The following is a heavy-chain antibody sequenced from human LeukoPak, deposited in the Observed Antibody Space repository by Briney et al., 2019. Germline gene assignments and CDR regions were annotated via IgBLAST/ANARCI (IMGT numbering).Heavy chain of an antibody. CDR2: IYHSGST. D-gene: IGHD4-17*01. V-gene: IGHV4-30-2*01. Sequence: SQTLSLTCAVSGVSISSGGYSWSWIRQPPGKGLEWIGYIYHSGSTYYNPSLKSRVTISVDRSKNQFSLKLSSVTAADTAVYYCARVAVTTEDNWFDPWGQGTLVTVSS. CDR1: GVSISSGGYS. CDR3: ARVAVTTEDNWFDP. J-gene: IGHJ5*02.